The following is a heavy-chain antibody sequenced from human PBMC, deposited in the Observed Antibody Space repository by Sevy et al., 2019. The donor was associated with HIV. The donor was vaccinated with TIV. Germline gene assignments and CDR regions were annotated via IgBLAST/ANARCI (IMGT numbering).Heavy chain of an antibody. CDR2: ISGSGGST. J-gene: IGHJ4*02. CDR3: AKLLGQDEDY. Sequence: GESLKISCAASGFTFSSYAMSWVRQAPGKGLEWVSAISGSGGSTYYADSVKGRFTISSDNSKNTLYLQMNSLRAEDTAVYYCAKLLGQDEDYWGQGTLVTVSS. CDR1: GFTFSSYA. V-gene: IGHV3-23*01.